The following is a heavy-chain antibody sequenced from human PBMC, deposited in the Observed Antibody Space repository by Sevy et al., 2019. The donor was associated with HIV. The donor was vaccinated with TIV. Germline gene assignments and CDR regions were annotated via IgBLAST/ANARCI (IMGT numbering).Heavy chain of an antibody. D-gene: IGHD3-22*01. J-gene: IGHJ4*02. CDR2: ISGSGGST. CDR1: GFTISNYA. CDR3: AKDQLYDTSFFDY. V-gene: IGHV3-23*01. Sequence: GGYLRLSCAASGFTISNYAMSWVRQAPGKGLEWVSGISGSGGSTYYADSVKGRFTISRDNSKNTLYLQMNSLRAEDTAVYYCAKDQLYDTSFFDYWGQGTLVTVSS.